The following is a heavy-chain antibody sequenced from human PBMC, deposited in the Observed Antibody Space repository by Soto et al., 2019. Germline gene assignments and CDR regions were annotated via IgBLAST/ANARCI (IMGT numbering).Heavy chain of an antibody. Sequence: ASVKVSCKASGGTFSSYSISWVLQAPGQGLEWMGGIIPIFGTANYAQKFQGRVTITADESTSTAYMELSSLRSEDTAVYYCARDGYTRHDAFDIWGQGTMVTVSS. CDR3: ARDGYTRHDAFDI. D-gene: IGHD5-12*01. J-gene: IGHJ3*02. V-gene: IGHV1-69*13. CDR2: IIPIFGTA. CDR1: GGTFSSYS.